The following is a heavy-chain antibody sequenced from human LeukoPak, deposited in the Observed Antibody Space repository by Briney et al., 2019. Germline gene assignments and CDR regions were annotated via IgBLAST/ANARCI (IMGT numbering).Heavy chain of an antibody. CDR1: GGTLSSYA. Sequence: ASVKVSCKASGGTLSSYAISWVRQAPGQGLEWMGGIIPIFGTANYAQKFQGRVTITADESTSTAYMELSSLRSEDTAVYYCARNWYSSSWYGVYFDYWGQGTLVTVSS. D-gene: IGHD6-13*01. CDR3: ARNWYSSSWYGVYFDY. J-gene: IGHJ4*02. V-gene: IGHV1-69*13. CDR2: IIPIFGTA.